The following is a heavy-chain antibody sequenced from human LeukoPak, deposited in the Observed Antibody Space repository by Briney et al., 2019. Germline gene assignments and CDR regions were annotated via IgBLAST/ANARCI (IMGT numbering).Heavy chain of an antibody. CDR1: GFSFSRYG. J-gene: IGHJ4*02. V-gene: IGHV3-69-1*02. Sequence: GGSLRLSCAASGFSFSRYGMNWVRQAPGKGLEWLSYLSNTNMIHYAESVKGRFTISRDNAKNSLYLQMDGLRAEDTAVYYCARRGDSPMIGDFWGQGTLVTVSS. CDR2: LSNTNMI. D-gene: IGHD2-21*01. CDR3: ARRGDSPMIGDF.